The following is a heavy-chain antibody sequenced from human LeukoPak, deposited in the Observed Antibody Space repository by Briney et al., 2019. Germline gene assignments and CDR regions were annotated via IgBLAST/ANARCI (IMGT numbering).Heavy chain of an antibody. J-gene: IGHJ3*02. CDR2: IRYDGSNK. CDR1: GFTFSSYG. Sequence: GGSLRLSCAASGFTFSSYGMHWVRQAPGKGLEWVAFIRYDGSNKYYADSVKGRFTISRDNSKNTLYLHMNSLRAEDTAVYYCARETTEAVAGTRAFDIWGQGTMVTVSS. V-gene: IGHV3-30*02. CDR3: ARETTEAVAGTRAFDI. D-gene: IGHD6-19*01.